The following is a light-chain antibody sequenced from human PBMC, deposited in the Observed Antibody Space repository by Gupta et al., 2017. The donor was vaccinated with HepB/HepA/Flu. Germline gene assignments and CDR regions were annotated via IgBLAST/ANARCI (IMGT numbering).Light chain of an antibody. CDR2: DAS. CDR1: QSVSKNN. Sequence: EIVFTQSPATLSLSQGESATLSCGASQSVSKNNLAWYQHKPGLAPRLLIYDASSRATGIPDRVSGSGSGTDFTLTISRLEPEDLAVYFCQQYGSGPFTFGPGTKVDIK. J-gene: IGKJ3*01. CDR3: QQYGSGPFT. V-gene: IGKV3D-20*01.